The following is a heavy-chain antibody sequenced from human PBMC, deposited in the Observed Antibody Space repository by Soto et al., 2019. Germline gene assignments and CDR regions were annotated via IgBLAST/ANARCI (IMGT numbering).Heavy chain of an antibody. CDR3: ARDSGSYYSPTFDY. D-gene: IGHD1-26*01. Sequence: PGGSLRLSCAASGFTFSSYAMHWVRQAPGKGLEWVAVISYDGSNKYYADSVKGRFTISRDNSKNTLYLQMNSLRAEDTAVYYCARDSGSYYSPTFDYWGQGTLVTVSS. CDR1: GFTFSSYA. V-gene: IGHV3-30-3*01. J-gene: IGHJ4*02. CDR2: ISYDGSNK.